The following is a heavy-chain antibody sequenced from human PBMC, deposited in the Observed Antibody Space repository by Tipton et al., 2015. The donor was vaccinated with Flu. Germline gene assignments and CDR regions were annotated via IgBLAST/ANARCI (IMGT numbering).Heavy chain of an antibody. CDR3: ARGRITMVRGVPRSYGMDV. CDR1: GYTFTGYY. Sequence: QMQLVQSGAEVKKPGASVKVSCKASGYTFTGYYMHWVRQAPGQGLEWMGWINPNSGGTNYAQKFQGRVTMTRDTSISTAYMELSRLRSDDTAVYYCARGRITMVRGVPRSYGMDVWGQGTTVTVSS. CDR2: INPNSGGT. J-gene: IGHJ6*02. D-gene: IGHD3-10*01. V-gene: IGHV1-2*02.